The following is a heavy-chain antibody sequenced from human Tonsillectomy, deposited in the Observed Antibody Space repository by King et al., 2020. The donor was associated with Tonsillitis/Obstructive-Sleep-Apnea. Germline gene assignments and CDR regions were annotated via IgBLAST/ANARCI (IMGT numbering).Heavy chain of an antibody. CDR1: GGSISNSAW. J-gene: IGHJ4*02. D-gene: IGHD2-15*01. Sequence: QLQESGPGLVKPSGTLSLTCAVSGGSISNSAWWSWVRQPPGKGLAWIGEISHSGSTNYNSSLRSRVTISVDKSKNQFSLKLSSVTAADTAVYYCACRLGYCSGGSCFYWGQGTLVTVSS. V-gene: IGHV4-4*02. CDR3: ACRLGYCSGGSCFY. CDR2: ISHSGST.